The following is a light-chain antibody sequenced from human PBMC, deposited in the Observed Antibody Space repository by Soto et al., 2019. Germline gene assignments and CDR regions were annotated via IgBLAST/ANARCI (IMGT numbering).Light chain of an antibody. V-gene: IGLV1-40*01. CDR3: QSYDSSLSGYV. CDR1: SSNIGASYG. Sequence: QSVLTQPPSVSGAPGQRVTISCAGSSSNIGASYGVHWYQQLPGTAPKVVIYGSGNRPSGVPDRFSGSKSGTSASLAIAGLQAEDEADYYCQSYDSSLSGYVFGTGTKVT. CDR2: GSG. J-gene: IGLJ1*01.